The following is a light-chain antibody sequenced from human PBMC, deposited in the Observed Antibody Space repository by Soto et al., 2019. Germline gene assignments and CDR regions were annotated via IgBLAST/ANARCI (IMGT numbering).Light chain of an antibody. Sequence: QSVLTQPPSVSGTPGQRVTLSCSGSSSNVGSNTVHWYQQVPGTAPKLLIFNNNQRPSGVPDRFSGSTSGTSASLAISGLQSEDESDYYCATWDDSLNAYVFGTGTKLTVL. CDR2: NNN. J-gene: IGLJ1*01. CDR1: SSNVGSNT. V-gene: IGLV1-44*01. CDR3: ATWDDSLNAYV.